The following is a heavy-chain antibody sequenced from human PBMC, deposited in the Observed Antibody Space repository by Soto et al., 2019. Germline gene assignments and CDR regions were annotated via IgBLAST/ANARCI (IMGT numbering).Heavy chain of an antibody. CDR3: ARGGLLWFGELFLFDY. Sequence: ESGGGLIQPGGSLRLSCAASGFTVSSNYMSWVRQAPGKGLEWVSVIYSGGSTYYADSVKGRFTISRDNSKNTLYLQMNSLRAEDTAVYYCARGGLLWFGELFLFDYWGQGTLVTVSS. D-gene: IGHD3-10*01. CDR1: GFTVSSNY. V-gene: IGHV3-53*01. J-gene: IGHJ4*02. CDR2: IYSGGST.